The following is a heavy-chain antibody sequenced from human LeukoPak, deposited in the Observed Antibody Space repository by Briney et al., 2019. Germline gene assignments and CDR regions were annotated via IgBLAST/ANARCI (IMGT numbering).Heavy chain of an antibody. CDR2: IYSSGST. CDR1: GASISTYF. V-gene: IGHV4-59*01. CDR3: ARDSWSRSVGLDL. D-gene: IGHD3-3*01. J-gene: IGHJ5*02. Sequence: SETLSLTCTVSGASISTYFWSGIRQSPGKGLEWIGYIYSSGSTKYNPSLKSRVTISVDASKNQFALTLRSLTAADTAVYYCARDSWSRSVGLDLWGPGTLVTVSS.